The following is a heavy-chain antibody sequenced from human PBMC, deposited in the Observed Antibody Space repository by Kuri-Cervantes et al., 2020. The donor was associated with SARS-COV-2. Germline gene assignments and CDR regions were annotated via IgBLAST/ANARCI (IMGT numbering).Heavy chain of an antibody. D-gene: IGHD1-7*01. V-gene: IGHV1-69*04. J-gene: IGHJ6*03. CDR1: GGTFSSYA. CDR2: IIPILGTA. Sequence: SVKVSCKASGGTFSSYAISWVRQAPGQGLEWMGRIIPILGTANYAQKFQGRVTITADKSTSTAYMELGSLRSEDTAVYYCARERGTSYYYYYMDVWGKGTTVTVSS. CDR3: ARERGTSYYYYYMDV.